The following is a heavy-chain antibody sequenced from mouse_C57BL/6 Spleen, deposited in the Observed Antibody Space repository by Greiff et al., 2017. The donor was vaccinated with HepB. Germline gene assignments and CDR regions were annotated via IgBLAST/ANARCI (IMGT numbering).Heavy chain of an antibody. CDR1: GFSLTSYG. D-gene: IGHD2-3*01. Sequence: VKLVESGPGLVQPSQSLSITCTVSGFSLTSYGVHWVRQSPGKGLEWLGVIWSGGSTDYNAAFISRLSISKDNSKSQVFFKMNSLQADDTAIYYCASYDGVYAMDYWGQGTSVTVSS. V-gene: IGHV2-2*01. CDR3: ASYDGVYAMDY. CDR2: IWSGGST. J-gene: IGHJ4*01.